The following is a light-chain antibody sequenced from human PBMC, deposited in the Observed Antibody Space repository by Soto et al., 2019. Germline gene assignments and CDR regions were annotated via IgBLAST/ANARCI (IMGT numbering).Light chain of an antibody. Sequence: ETVLTQSPGTLYFSPGERATVSCRTSQSVGNSHVAWYQQRRGLPPRLLIYGASNRATGIPDRFSGSGSGADFTLTISRLEPEDFAVYFCHQYGNSPPGTFGQGTRLEIK. CDR1: QSVGNSH. CDR3: HQYGNSPPGT. CDR2: GAS. V-gene: IGKV3-20*01. J-gene: IGKJ5*01.